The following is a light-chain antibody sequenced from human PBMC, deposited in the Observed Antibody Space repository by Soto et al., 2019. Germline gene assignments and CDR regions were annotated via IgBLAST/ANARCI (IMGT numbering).Light chain of an antibody. V-gene: IGLV2-14*01. J-gene: IGLJ3*02. Sequence: QSVLTQPASVSGSPGQSITISCTGTSSDVGAYNYVSWYQQHPGKAPKLMIYEVSNRPSGVSNRFSGSKSGNTASLTISGLQAEDEADYYCCSYTSSSSWVFGGGTKLTVL. CDR1: SSDVGAYNY. CDR3: CSYTSSSSWV. CDR2: EVS.